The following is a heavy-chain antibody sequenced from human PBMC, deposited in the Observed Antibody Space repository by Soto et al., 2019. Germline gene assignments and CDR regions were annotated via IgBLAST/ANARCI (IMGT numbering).Heavy chain of an antibody. V-gene: IGHV3-7*05. Sequence: GGSLRLSCAASGFTFSSYWMTWVRQAPGRGLEWVGNINQDGSEKYYADSVKGRFTISRDNSKNMVYLQMNGLRADDTAVYYCAKTRGYFDYWGLGTLVTVSS. J-gene: IGHJ4*02. CDR3: AKTRGYFDY. CDR1: GFTFSSYW. D-gene: IGHD1-26*01. CDR2: INQDGSEK.